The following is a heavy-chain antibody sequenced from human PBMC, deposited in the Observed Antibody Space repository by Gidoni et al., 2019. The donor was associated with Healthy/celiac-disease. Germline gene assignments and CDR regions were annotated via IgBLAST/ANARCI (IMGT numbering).Heavy chain of an antibody. CDR2: IIPIFGTA. V-gene: IGHV1-69*01. Sequence: QVQLVQSGAEVKKPGSSVKVSCKASGGTFSSYAISWVRQAPGQGLEGMGGIIPIFGTANDAQKFQGRVTITADESTSTAYMELSSLRSEDTAVYYCARNLVGAPLDYWGQGTLVTVSS. CDR1: GGTFSSYA. J-gene: IGHJ4*02. D-gene: IGHD1-26*01. CDR3: ARNLVGAPLDY.